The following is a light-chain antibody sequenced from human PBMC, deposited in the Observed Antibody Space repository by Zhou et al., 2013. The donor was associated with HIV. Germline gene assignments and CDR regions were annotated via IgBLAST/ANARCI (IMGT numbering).Light chain of an antibody. CDR2: EVN. J-gene: IGLJ2*01. V-gene: IGLV2-8*01. CDR3: SSYTTGSAPVL. CDR1: SSDVGTYDY. Sequence: QSALSQPPSASGSPGQSVTLSCTGTSSDVGTYDYVSWYQQHPGKAPKLMIYEVNKRPSGVPDRFSGSKSGNTASLTVSGLQAEDEADYYCSSYTTGSAPVLFGGGTKLTVL.